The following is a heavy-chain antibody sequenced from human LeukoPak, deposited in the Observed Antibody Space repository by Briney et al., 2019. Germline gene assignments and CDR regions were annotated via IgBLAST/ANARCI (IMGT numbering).Heavy chain of an antibody. D-gene: IGHD4-17*01. CDR1: GFIFDDYG. J-gene: IGHJ4*02. CDR3: ARAAHYGDYALVKYYFDY. V-gene: IGHV3-20*04. Sequence: VGSLRLSCAASGFIFDDYGMNWVRQAPGKGLGWVSGINWNGGSTGYADSVKGRFTISRDNAKNSLYLQMNSLRAEDTALYYCARAAHYGDYALVKYYFDYWGQGTLVTVSA. CDR2: INWNGGST.